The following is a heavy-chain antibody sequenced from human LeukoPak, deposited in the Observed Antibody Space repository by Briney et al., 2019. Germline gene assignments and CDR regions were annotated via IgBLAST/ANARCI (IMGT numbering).Heavy chain of an antibody. V-gene: IGHV3-23*01. CDR1: GFTFSSYA. J-gene: IGHJ4*02. D-gene: IGHD2-2*01. CDR2: ISGSGGST. Sequence: PGGSLRLSCAASGFTFSSYAMSWVRQAPGKGLEWVSAISGSGGSTYYADSVKGWFTISRDNSKNTLYLQMNSLRAEDTAVYYCAKRPHFIVVVPAAYTYWGQGTLVTVSS. CDR3: AKRPHFIVVVPAAYTY.